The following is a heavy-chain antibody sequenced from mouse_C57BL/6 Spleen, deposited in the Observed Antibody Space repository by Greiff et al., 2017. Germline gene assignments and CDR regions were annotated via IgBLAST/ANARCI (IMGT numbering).Heavy chain of an antibody. CDR2: ISDGGSYT. CDR1: GFTFSSYA. D-gene: IGHD1-1*01. CDR3: ARRTVVARWYFDV. J-gene: IGHJ1*03. V-gene: IGHV5-4*03. Sequence: DVMLVESGGGLVKPGGSLKLSCAASGFTFSSYAMSWVRQTPEKRLEWVATISDGGSYTYYPDNVKGRFTISRDNAKNNLYLQMSHLKSEDTAMYYCARRTVVARWYFDVWGTGTTVTVSS.